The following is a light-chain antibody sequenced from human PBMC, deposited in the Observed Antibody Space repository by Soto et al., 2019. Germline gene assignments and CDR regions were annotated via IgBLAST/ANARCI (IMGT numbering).Light chain of an antibody. CDR2: EAS. CDR3: QQYQTSSWT. J-gene: IGKJ1*01. CDR1: QDINRW. Sequence: DIQMTQSPSTLSASVKDRVTITCRASQDINRWLAWYQQKPGKAPKLLIYEASGLENGVPSRFSGSGSGTEFSLTISSLQSDDFATYYCQQYQTSSWTFGQGTKVEV. V-gene: IGKV1-5*03.